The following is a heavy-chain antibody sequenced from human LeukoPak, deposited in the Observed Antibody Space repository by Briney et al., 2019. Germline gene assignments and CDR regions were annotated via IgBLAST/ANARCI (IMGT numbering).Heavy chain of an antibody. CDR1: GGSISSYY. D-gene: IGHD3-22*01. V-gene: IGHV4-59*01. CDR3: ASRVDSSGYSYYYYYMDV. J-gene: IGHJ6*03. CDR2: IYYSGST. Sequence: SETLSLTCTASGGSISSYYWSWIRQPPGKGLEWIGYIYYSGSTNYNPSLKSRVTISVDTSKNQFSLKLSSVTAADTAVYYCASRVDSSGYSYYYYYMDVWGKGTTVTVSS.